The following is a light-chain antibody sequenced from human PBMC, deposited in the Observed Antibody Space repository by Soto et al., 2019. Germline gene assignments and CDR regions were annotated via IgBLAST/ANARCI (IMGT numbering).Light chain of an antibody. Sequence: EIVLTQSPGTLSLAPGERATLSCRASQSVSNRYLAWYQQKPGQAPRLLIYGASSRATGIPDRFSGSGSGTDFTLTISRLEPEDFAVYYCQQYGCSSWTFGQGTKVEIK. CDR3: QQYGCSSWT. CDR2: GAS. CDR1: QSVSNRY. J-gene: IGKJ1*01. V-gene: IGKV3-20*01.